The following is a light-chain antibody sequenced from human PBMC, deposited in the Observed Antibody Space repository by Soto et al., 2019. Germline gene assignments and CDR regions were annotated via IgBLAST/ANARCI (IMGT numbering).Light chain of an antibody. J-gene: IGKJ3*01. Sequence: EIVLTQSPATLSLSPGERATLSFRASQSVSSYLAWYQQKPGQAPRLLIYDASNRATGIPARFSGSGSGTDFIISISSLEPEDFAVYYCQQRSGWPKVTFGPGTKVDI. CDR2: DAS. CDR3: QQRSGWPKVT. V-gene: IGKV3-11*01. CDR1: QSVSSY.